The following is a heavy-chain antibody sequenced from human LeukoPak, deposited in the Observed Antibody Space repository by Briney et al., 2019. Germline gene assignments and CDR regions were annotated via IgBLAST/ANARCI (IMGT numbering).Heavy chain of an antibody. D-gene: IGHD6-19*01. J-gene: IGHJ4*02. CDR2: ISGSSNYI. CDR3: AREPSGWDVDY. Sequence: GGSLRLSCAASGFTFSDYSMNWVRQAPGKGLEWVSYISGSSNYINYADSVKGRFTISRDNAKTSVYLQMNSLRAEDTAVYYCAREPSGWDVDYWGQGTLVTVSS. V-gene: IGHV3-21*01. CDR1: GFTFSDYS.